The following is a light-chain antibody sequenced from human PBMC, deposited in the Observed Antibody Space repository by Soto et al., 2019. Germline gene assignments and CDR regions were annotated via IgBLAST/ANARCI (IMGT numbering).Light chain of an antibody. CDR3: SSYTSSSTLGV. V-gene: IGLV2-14*01. J-gene: IGLJ2*01. CDR2: EVS. Sequence: QSVLTQPASVSGSPGQSITISCTGNSSDVGGYNYVSWYQQHPGKAPKLMIYEVSNRPSGVSNRFSGSKSGNTASLTISGLQAEDEADYYCSSYTSSSTLGVFGGGTQLTVL. CDR1: SSDVGGYNY.